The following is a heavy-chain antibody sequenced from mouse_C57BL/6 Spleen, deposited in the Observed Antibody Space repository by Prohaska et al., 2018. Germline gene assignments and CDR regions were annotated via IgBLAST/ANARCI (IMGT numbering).Heavy chain of an antibody. J-gene: IGHJ1*03. Sequence: QVQLQQSGAELVRPGASVTLSCKASGYTFTDYEMHWVKQTPVHGLEWIGAIDPETGGKDYNQKFKGKDILTADKSSSTAYKELRSLTSEDSAVYYCTKGRITTVVATDWYFDVWGTGTTVTVSS. CDR3: TKGRITTVVATDWYFDV. D-gene: IGHD1-1*01. CDR2: IDPETGGK. CDR1: GYTFTDYE. V-gene: IGHV1-15*01.